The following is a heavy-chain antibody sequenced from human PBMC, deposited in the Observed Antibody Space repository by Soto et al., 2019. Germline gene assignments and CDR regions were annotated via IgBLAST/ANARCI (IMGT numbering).Heavy chain of an antibody. V-gene: IGHV1-8*01. CDR1: GYTFTSYD. D-gene: IGHD2-8*01. CDR3: ARGDQNIVLMVYASSWFDP. J-gene: IGHJ5*02. Sequence: GASVKVSCKASGYTFTSYDINWVRQATGQGLEWMGWMNPNSGNTGYAQKFQGRVTMTRNTSISTAYMELSSLRSEDTAVYYCARGDQNIVLMVYASSWFDPWGQGTLVTVSS. CDR2: MNPNSGNT.